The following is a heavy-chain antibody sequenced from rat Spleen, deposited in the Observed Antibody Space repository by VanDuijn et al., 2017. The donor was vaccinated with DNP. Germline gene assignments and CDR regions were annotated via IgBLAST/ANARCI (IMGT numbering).Heavy chain of an antibody. V-gene: IGHV6-6*01. J-gene: IGHJ4*01. D-gene: IGHD1-2*01. Sequence: EVQVLESGGGLVQPGNSLKLSCATSGFTFSTAWMYWYRQFPEKRLEWVARIKAKSNNYATDYTESVKGRFTISRDDSKSSIYLQMNNLKEEDTAIYYCACDYYSSYLYAMDAWGQGTSVTVSS. CDR1: GFTFSTAW. CDR3: ACDYYSSYLYAMDA. CDR2: IKAKSNNYAT.